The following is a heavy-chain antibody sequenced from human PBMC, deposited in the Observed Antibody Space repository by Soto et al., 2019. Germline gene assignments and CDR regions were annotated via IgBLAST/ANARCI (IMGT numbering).Heavy chain of an antibody. Sequence: DVQLLESGGGLIQPGGSLRLSCAAFGLTVSGKKYMAWVRQAPGKGLEWVSGLYDVDGTYYADSVKGRFTTSGDSSKTIVYLPMDSLRPDDTAVYYCASWHLQEHAYDVWGQGTTVTVSS. D-gene: IGHD4-4*01. J-gene: IGHJ3*01. CDR2: LYDVDGT. CDR1: GLTVSGKKY. CDR3: ASWHLQEHAYDV. V-gene: IGHV3-53*01.